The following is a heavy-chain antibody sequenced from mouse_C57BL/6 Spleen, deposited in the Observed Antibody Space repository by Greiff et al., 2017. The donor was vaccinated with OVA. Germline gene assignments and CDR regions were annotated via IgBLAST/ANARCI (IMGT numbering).Heavy chain of an antibody. CDR1: GYTFTSYW. D-gene: IGHD2-1*01. V-gene: IGHV1-55*01. CDR3: ARRGFGNYLAWFAY. Sequence: QVHVKQSGAELVKPGASVKMSCKASGYTFTSYWITWVKQRPGQGLEWIGDIYPGSGSTNYNEKFKSKATLTVDTSSSTAYMQLSSLTSEDSAVYYCARRGFGNYLAWFAYWGQGTLVTVSA. J-gene: IGHJ3*01. CDR2: IYPGSGST.